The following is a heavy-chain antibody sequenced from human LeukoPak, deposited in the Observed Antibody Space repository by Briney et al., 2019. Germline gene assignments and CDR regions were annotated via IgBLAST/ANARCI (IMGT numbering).Heavy chain of an antibody. Sequence: GGSLRLSCAASGFTFDDYAMHWVRQAPGKGLEWVSGISWNSGSIGYADSVKGRFTISRDNAKNSLYLQMNSLRAEDMALYYCAKVQGTGTTLSAFDIWGQGTMVTVSS. CDR3: AKVQGTGTTLSAFDI. D-gene: IGHD1-1*01. CDR2: ISWNSGSI. V-gene: IGHV3-9*03. CDR1: GFTFDDYA. J-gene: IGHJ3*02.